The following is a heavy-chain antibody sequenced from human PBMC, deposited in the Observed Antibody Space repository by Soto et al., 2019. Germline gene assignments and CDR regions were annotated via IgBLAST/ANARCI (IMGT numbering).Heavy chain of an antibody. V-gene: IGHV1-3*01. D-gene: IGHD6-13*01. CDR1: GYTFTSYA. CDR3: AGTSSNPLRYDYYYGMDV. Sequence: GASVKVSCKASGYTFTSYAMHWVRQAPGQRLEWMGWINAGNGNTKYSQKFQGRVTITRDTSASTAYMELSSLRSEDTAVYYCAGTSSNPLRYDYYYGMDVWGQGTTVTVSS. CDR2: INAGNGNT. J-gene: IGHJ6*02.